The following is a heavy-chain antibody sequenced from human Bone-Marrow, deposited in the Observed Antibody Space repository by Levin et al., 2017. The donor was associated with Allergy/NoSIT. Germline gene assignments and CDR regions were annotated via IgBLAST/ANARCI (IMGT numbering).Heavy chain of an antibody. CDR1: GFTFSNAW. V-gene: IGHV3-15*01. J-gene: IGHJ4*02. D-gene: IGHD2-2*02. CDR2: IKSKTDGGTT. CDR3: TTDGQFCSSTSGYTVVY. Sequence: GESLKISCAASGFTFSNAWMSWVRQAPGKGLEWVGRIKSKTDGGTTDYAAPVKGRFTISRDDSKNTLYLQMNSLKTEDTAVYYCTTDGQFCSSTSGYTVVYWGQGTLVTVSS.